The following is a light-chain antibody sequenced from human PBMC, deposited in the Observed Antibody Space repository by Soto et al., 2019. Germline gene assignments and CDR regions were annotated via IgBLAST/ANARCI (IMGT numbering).Light chain of an antibody. V-gene: IGLV1-47*01. Sequence: QSVLTQPPSASGTPGQRVTISCSGSSSNIGSNYVYWYQHLPGTAPKLLIYRNNQRPSGVPDRFSGPKSSTSASLAIIGLRSEDEADYYCAAWDDSLSGPVFGGGTQLTVL. CDR3: AAWDDSLSGPV. CDR2: RNN. J-gene: IGLJ3*02. CDR1: SSNIGSNY.